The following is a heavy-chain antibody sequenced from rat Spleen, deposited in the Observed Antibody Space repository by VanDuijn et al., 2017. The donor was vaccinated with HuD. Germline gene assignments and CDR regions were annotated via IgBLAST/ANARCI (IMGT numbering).Heavy chain of an antibody. D-gene: IGHD4-3*01. CDR3: ARHGRGETTYYYVMDA. Sequence: EVQLVASGGGLVQPGRSLKLSCAASGFTFSDYTMAWVRQAPTKGLEWVAYISTGGDNTYYRDSVKGRFTISRDNAKSTLYLQLDSLRSEDTATYYCARHGRGETTYYYVMDAWGQGASVTVSS. J-gene: IGHJ4*01. V-gene: IGHV5-25*01. CDR2: ISTGGDNT. CDR1: GFTFSDYT.